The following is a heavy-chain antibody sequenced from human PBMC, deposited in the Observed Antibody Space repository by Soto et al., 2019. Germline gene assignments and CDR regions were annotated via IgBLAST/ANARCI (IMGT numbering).Heavy chain of an antibody. D-gene: IGHD2-15*01. Sequence: QITLKESGPTLVKPTQTLTLTCTFSGFSVSTGGVGVAWIRQPPGKALEWLALIYWDDDKRYSPFLQSRVTITKDNSKNQVVLTMTNMDPVDTATYYCAHKGGRGAGMDVWGQGNTVTVSS. J-gene: IGHJ6*02. CDR3: AHKGGRGAGMDV. CDR2: IYWDDDK. V-gene: IGHV2-5*02. CDR1: GFSVSTGGVG.